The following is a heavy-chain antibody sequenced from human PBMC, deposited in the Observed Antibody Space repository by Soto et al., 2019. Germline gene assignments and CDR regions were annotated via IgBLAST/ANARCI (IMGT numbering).Heavy chain of an antibody. D-gene: IGHD4-17*01. V-gene: IGHV4-59*08. CDR1: GGSISSYY. CDR3: ARRYGPGFAY. Sequence: QVQLQESGPGLVKPSETLSLTCTVSGGSISSYYWSWIRQPPGKGLEWIGYSYYSGSTNYNPSLMSRVTISVDTSKSQFSLKLRSVTAADAAVYDCARRYGPGFAYGGQGTLVTVSS. J-gene: IGHJ4*02. CDR2: SYYSGST.